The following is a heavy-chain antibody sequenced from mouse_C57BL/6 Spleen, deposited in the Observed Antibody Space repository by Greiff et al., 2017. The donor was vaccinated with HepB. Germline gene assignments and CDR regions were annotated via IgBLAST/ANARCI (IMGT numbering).Heavy chain of an antibody. CDR1: GYTFTDYN. Sequence: VQLQQSGPELVKPGASVKMSCKASGYTFTDYNMHWVKQSHGKSLEWIGYINPNNGGTSYNQKFKGKATLTVNKSSSTASMELRSLTSEDSAVYYCASSITTVVAPGFAYWGQGTLVTVSA. CDR2: INPNNGGT. J-gene: IGHJ3*01. V-gene: IGHV1-22*01. D-gene: IGHD1-1*01. CDR3: ASSITTVVAPGFAY.